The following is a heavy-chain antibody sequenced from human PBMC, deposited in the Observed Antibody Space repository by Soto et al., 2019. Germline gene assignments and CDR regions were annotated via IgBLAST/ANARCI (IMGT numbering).Heavy chain of an antibody. V-gene: IGHV4-61*01. CDR3: AREKARYYYDSSGYPFDP. CDR1: GGSVSSGSYY. J-gene: IGHJ5*02. Sequence: SATLSLTCTVSGGSVSSGSYYWSWIRQPPGKGLEWIGYIYYSGSTNYNPSLKSRVTMTRDTSTSTVYMELSSLRSEDTAVYYCAREKARYYYDSSGYPFDPWGQGTLVTVS. D-gene: IGHD3-22*01. CDR2: IYYSGST.